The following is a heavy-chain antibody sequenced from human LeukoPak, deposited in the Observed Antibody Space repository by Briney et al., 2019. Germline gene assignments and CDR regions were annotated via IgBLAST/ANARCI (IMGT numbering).Heavy chain of an antibody. CDR2: ISAYNGNT. CDR3: ARVPQYSNYAAVFDY. CDR1: GYTFTSYG. V-gene: IGHV1-18*01. Sequence: ASVKVSCKASGYTFTSYGISWVRQAPGQGLEWMGWISAYNGNTNYAQKLQGRVTMTTDTSTSTAYMELRSLRSDDTAVYYCARVPQYSNYAAVFDYWGQGTLVTVSS. J-gene: IGHJ4*02. D-gene: IGHD4-11*01.